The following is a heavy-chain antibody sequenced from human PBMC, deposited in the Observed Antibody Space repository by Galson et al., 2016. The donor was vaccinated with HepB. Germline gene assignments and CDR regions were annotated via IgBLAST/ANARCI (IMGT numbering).Heavy chain of an antibody. CDR3: ARVGNCGGDCYSFDH. CDR1: GGPISRGGYS. Sequence: TLSLTCSVSGGPISRGGYSWGWIRQPPGTALEWMGYIYSTGTTYYNPSLKSRVTISVDTSKNRVSLKLTSVTAADTAVYYCARVGNCGGDCYSFDHWGQGDLVAVSS. J-gene: IGHJ4*02. CDR2: IYSTGTT. D-gene: IGHD2-21*02. V-gene: IGHV4-39*01.